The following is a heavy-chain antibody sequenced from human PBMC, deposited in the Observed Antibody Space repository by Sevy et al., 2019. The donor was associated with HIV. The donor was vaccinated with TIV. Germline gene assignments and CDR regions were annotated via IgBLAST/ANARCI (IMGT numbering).Heavy chain of an antibody. CDR3: ARDAGGGTTNSGLDV. V-gene: IGHV1-2*06. J-gene: IGHJ6*02. Sequence: ASVKVSCKASGYTFTDEYLHWVRQAPGQGLEWIGRIFPNSGVTKSAQRFRGRVTMTRDTSISTAYMELSGLRSDDTAVYYCARDAGGGTTNSGLDVWGLGTTVTVSS. CDR2: IFPNSGVT. D-gene: IGHD1-7*01. CDR1: GYTFTDEY.